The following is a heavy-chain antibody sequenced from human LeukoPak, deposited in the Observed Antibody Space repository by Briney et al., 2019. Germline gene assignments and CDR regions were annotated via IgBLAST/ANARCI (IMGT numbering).Heavy chain of an antibody. J-gene: IGHJ5*02. V-gene: IGHV4-38-2*02. CDR2: IYHSGSA. CDR3: ARGRDLGTKYYDFWSGYYSGFWFDP. CDR1: GYSISSGYY. Sequence: SETLSLTCTVSGYSISSGYYWGWIRQPPGKGLEWIGSIYHSGSAYYNPSLKSRVTISVDTSKNQFSLKLSSVTAADTAVYYCARGRDLGTKYYDFWSGYYSGFWFDPWGQGTLVTVSS. D-gene: IGHD3-3*01.